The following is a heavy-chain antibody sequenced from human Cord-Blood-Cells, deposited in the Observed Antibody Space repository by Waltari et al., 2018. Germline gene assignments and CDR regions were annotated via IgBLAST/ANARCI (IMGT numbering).Heavy chain of an antibody. J-gene: IGHJ3*02. CDR1: GYSISSGYY. CDR2: IYHRGST. CDR3: ARDLHCSSTSCYTDDAFDI. D-gene: IGHD2-2*02. V-gene: IGHV4-38-2*02. Sequence: QVQLQESGPGLVKPSETLSLTCTVSGYSISSGYYWGWIRQPPGKGLEWIGSIYHRGSTYSNPSLKSRVTISVDTSKNQFSLKLSSVTAADTAVYYCARDLHCSSTSCYTDDAFDIWGQGTMVTVSS.